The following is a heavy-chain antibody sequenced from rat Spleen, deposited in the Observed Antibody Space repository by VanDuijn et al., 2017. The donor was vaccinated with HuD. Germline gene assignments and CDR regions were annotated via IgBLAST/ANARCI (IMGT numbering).Heavy chain of an antibody. CDR3: ARHGLYNNYGWFAY. CDR2: ISSDGSST. Sequence: EVKLVESGGGRVQPARSLKVFSSAAGFSVKDHFMAWVRQAPTKGLEWVATISSDGSSTYYRDSVKGRFTISRDTAKTTLFLQMDSLRSEDTASYYCARHGLYNNYGWFAYWGQGTLVTVSS. CDR1: GFSVKDHF. J-gene: IGHJ3*01. V-gene: IGHV5-29*01. D-gene: IGHD1-10*01.